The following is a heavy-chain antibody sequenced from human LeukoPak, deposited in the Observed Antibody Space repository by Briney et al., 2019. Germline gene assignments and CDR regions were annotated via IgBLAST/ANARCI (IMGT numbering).Heavy chain of an antibody. CDR1: GFTFSSYE. CDR2: IRYDGSNK. J-gene: IGHJ4*02. V-gene: IGHV3-30*02. D-gene: IGHD3-22*01. CDR3: ATLPYYYDSSGSYYFDY. Sequence: GGSLRLSCAASGFTFSSYEMHWVRQAPGKGLEWVAFIRYDGSNKYYADSVKGRFTIPRDNSKNTLYLQMNSLRVEDTAVYYCATLPYYYDSSGSYYFDYWGQGTLVTVSS.